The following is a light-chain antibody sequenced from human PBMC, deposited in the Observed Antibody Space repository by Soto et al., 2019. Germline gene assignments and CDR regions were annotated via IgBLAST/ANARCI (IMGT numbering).Light chain of an antibody. CDR3: HQYNTYST. Sequence: DIQMTQSPSTLSASVGDRVTITCRASQSIGTWLAWYQQRPGKAPNLLIYKASRLQIGVPSRFSGSGSGTEFSLTISSLQPDDFATYYCHQYNTYSTFGQGTKVEIK. V-gene: IGKV1-5*03. CDR2: KAS. J-gene: IGKJ1*01. CDR1: QSIGTW.